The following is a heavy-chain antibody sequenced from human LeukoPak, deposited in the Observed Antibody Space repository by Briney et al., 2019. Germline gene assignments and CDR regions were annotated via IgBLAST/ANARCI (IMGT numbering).Heavy chain of an antibody. V-gene: IGHV3-33*01. D-gene: IGHD4-17*01. CDR1: GFTFSSYG. CDR2: IWYDGSNK. CDR3: ASYGDYVDY. Sequence: GGSLRLSCAASGFTFSSYGMHWVRQASGKGLEWVAVIWYDGSNKYYADSVKGRFTISRDNSKNTLYLQMNSLRAEDTAVYYCASYGDYVDYWGQGTLVTVSS. J-gene: IGHJ4*02.